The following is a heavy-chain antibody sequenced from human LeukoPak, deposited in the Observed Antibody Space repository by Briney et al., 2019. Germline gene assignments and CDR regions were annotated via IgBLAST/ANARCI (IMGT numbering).Heavy chain of an antibody. Sequence: GGSLRLSCAASGFTFSSYAMHWVRQAPGKGLEWVAVISYDGSNKYYADSVKGRFTISRDNSRNTLYLQMNSLRAEDTAVYYCGREGYCSSTSCYSLDYWGRGTLVTVSS. J-gene: IGHJ4*02. CDR3: GREGYCSSTSCYSLDY. CDR2: ISYDGSNK. D-gene: IGHD2-2*01. V-gene: IGHV3-30-3*01. CDR1: GFTFSSYA.